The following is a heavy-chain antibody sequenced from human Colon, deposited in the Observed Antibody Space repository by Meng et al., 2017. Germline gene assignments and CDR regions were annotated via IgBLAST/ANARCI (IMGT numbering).Heavy chain of an antibody. CDR2: IRGGSSDDT. V-gene: IGHV3-23*01. CDR3: AKKNTPSTSWFWFDY. Sequence: GESLKISCAASGFTFATYGMNWVRQAPGKGLEWVSSIRGGSSDDTYYADSVQGRFAISRDNSKNTLYLQMDSLRAEDTAVYYCAKKNTPSTSWFWFDYWAHGTLVTVSS. J-gene: IGHJ4*01. D-gene: IGHD6-13*01. CDR1: GFTFATYG.